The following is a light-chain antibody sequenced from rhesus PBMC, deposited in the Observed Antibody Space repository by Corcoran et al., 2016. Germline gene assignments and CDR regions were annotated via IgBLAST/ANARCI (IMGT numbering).Light chain of an antibody. CDR1: QGIAGW. Sequence: DIQMTQSPSSLSASVGDRVTITCRASQGIAGWLAWYQQKPGKAPTLLVYQASNLPNGVPSRFSGSGYGSDFTLTISSLQPEDVATYYCQQCNGVPRTCGQGTRVEVK. V-gene: IGKV1-21*01. J-gene: IGKJ1*01. CDR3: QQCNGVPRT. CDR2: QAS.